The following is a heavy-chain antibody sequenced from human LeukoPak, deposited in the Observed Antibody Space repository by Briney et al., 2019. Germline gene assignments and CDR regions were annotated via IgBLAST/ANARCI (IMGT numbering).Heavy chain of an antibody. J-gene: IGHJ4*02. CDR2: ISAYNGNT. D-gene: IGHD3-3*01. V-gene: IGHV1-18*01. CDR3: ARGTSRFLEWLSGVDY. CDR1: GYTFTSYG. Sequence: ASVTVSCKASGYTFTSYGISWVRQAPGQGLEWMGRISAYNGNTNYAQKLQGRVTMTTDTSTSTAYMELRSLRSDDTAVYYCARGTSRFLEWLSGVDYWGQGTLVTVSS.